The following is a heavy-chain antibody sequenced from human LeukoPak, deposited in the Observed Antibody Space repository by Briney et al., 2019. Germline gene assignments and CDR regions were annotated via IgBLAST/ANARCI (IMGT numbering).Heavy chain of an antibody. D-gene: IGHD4-17*01. CDR2: VYSGGDT. CDR3: ARDVYGANYFDN. V-gene: IGHV3-66*01. CDR1: GFTFSSYG. J-gene: IGHJ4*02. Sequence: ESGGGVVQPGRSLRLSCAASGFTFSSYGMHWVRQAPGRGLEWVSVVYSGGDTHYADSVKGRFTISRDISKNTLYLQINGLRAEDTAVYYCARDVYGANYFDNWGQGTLVTVSS.